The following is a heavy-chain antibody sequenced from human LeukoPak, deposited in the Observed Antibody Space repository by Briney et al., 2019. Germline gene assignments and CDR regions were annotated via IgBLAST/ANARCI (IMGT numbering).Heavy chain of an antibody. J-gene: IGHJ4*02. V-gene: IGHV4-39*01. D-gene: IGHD6-6*01. CDR3: ARLGSIAARPGLDY. CDR1: GGSISSSSYY. Sequence: SETLSLTCTVSGGSISSSSYYWGWLRHPPGKGLEGTGRIYYSGSTYYNPSPKRRVTISVGTSKNQFSLKLSSVTAADTAVYYCARLGSIAARPGLDYWGQGTLVTVSS. CDR2: IYYSGST.